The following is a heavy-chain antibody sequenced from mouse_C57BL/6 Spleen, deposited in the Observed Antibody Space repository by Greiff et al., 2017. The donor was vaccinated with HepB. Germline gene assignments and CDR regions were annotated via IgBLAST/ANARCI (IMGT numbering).Heavy chain of an antibody. Sequence: QVQLQQSGPELVKPGASVKISCKASGYAFSSSWMNWVKQRPGKGLEWIGRIYPGDGDTNYNGKFKGKATLTADKSSSTAYMQLSSLTSEDSAVYFCAREEGYYKGSSSYWGQGTLVTVSA. V-gene: IGHV1-82*01. CDR3: AREEGYYKGSSSY. D-gene: IGHD2-3*01. CDR1: GYAFSSSW. CDR2: IYPGDGDT. J-gene: IGHJ3*01.